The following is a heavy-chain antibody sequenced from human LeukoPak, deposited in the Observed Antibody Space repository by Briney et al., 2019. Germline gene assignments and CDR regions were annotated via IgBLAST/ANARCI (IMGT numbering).Heavy chain of an antibody. CDR3: ATYNYDFWTGSTDLYYFDY. V-gene: IGHV3-30*02. D-gene: IGHD3-3*01. CDR2: IRYDGSNK. J-gene: IGHJ4*02. CDR1: GFAFSDYS. Sequence: GGSLRLSCAASGFAFSDYSINWVRQAPGKGLEWVAFIRYDGSNKYYADSVKGRFTISRDNSKNTLYLQMNSLRAEDTAVYYCATYNYDFWTGSTDLYYFDYWGQGTLVTVSS.